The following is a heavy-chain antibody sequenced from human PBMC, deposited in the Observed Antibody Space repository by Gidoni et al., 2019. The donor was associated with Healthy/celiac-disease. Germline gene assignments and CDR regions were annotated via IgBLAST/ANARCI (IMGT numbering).Heavy chain of an antibody. CDR3: ARALYGSGSYYSAYYYYGMDV. CDR2: INPSGGST. CDR1: GYTFTSYY. J-gene: IGHJ6*02. Sequence: QVQLVQSGAEVKKPGASVKVSCKASGYTFTSYYMPWVRQAPGQGLEWMGIINPSGGSTSYAQKFQGRVTMTRDTSTSTVYMELSSLRSEDTAVYYCARALYGSGSYYSAYYYYGMDVWGQGTTVTVSS. D-gene: IGHD3-10*01. V-gene: IGHV1-46*01.